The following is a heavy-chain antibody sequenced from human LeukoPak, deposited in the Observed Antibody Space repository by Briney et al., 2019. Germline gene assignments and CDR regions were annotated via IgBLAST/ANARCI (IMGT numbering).Heavy chain of an antibody. D-gene: IGHD6-13*01. CDR2: IYYSGST. CDR1: GGSISSGGYY. CDR3: AKTASDGIAAADRIVVEDY. V-gene: IGHV4-31*03. Sequence: PSETLSLTCTASGGSISSGGYYWSWIRQHPGKGLEWIGYIYYSGSTYYNPSLKSRVTISVDTSKNQFSLKLSSVTAADTAVYYCAKTASDGIAAADRIVVEDYWGQGTLVTVSS. J-gene: IGHJ4*02.